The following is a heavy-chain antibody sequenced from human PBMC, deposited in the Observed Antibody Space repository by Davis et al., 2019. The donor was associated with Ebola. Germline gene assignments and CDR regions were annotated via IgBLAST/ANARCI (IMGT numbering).Heavy chain of an antibody. D-gene: IGHD4-17*01. CDR3: SIGSPGTVILQH. CDR2: IYRDDGT. CDR1: GFLVSSDY. V-gene: IGHV3-53*01. Sequence: PGGSLRLSCAASGFLVSSDYMSWVRQAPGKGLEWVSIIYRDDGTFYADSVKGRFTTSRDNSKNTLYLHMNSLRAEDTAIYYCSIGSPGTVILQHWGQGALVTVSS. J-gene: IGHJ1*01.